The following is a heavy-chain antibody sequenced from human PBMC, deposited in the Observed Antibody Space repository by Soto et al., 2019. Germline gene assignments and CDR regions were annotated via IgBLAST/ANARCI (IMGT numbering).Heavy chain of an antibody. Sequence: ASLPVSCKASVYTFPRYGISWVRQAPGQGLEWMGWISAYNGNTNYSQKFQGRVTITRDTSASTAYMELSSLRSEDTAVYYCARDSGGMDVWGQGTTVTVSS. J-gene: IGHJ6*02. CDR2: ISAYNGNT. V-gene: IGHV1-18*01. CDR3: ARDSGGMDV. CDR1: VYTFPRYG.